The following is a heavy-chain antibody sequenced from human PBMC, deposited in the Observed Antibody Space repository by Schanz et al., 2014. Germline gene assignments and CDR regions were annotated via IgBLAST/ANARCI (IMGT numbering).Heavy chain of an antibody. J-gene: IGHJ4*02. Sequence: EARLVESGGGLVEPGGSLRLSCAASGFTFRNNWMHWFRQGPGKGLSWVSRIDGEGGDTRYADSVKGRFTVFRDNARNTLYLQMNSLRAEDTAVYYCTRDTDYHFDYWGQGTLVTVSS. CDR2: IDGEGGDT. D-gene: IGHD4-17*01. V-gene: IGHV3-74*01. CDR1: GFTFRNNW. CDR3: TRDTDYHFDY.